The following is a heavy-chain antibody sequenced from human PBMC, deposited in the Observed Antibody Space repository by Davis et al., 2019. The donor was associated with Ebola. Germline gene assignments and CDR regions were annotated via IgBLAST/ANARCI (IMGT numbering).Heavy chain of an antibody. D-gene: IGHD5-18*01. CDR2: IRYDGSNK. V-gene: IGHV3-30*02. CDR3: ARGTLWIQLWSYFDY. Sequence: GESLKISCAASGFTFSSYGMHWVRQAPGKGLEWVAFIRYDGSNKYYADSVKGRFTISRDNSKNTLYLQMNSLRAEDTAVYYCARGTLWIQLWSYFDYWGQGTLVTVSS. J-gene: IGHJ4*02. CDR1: GFTFSSYG.